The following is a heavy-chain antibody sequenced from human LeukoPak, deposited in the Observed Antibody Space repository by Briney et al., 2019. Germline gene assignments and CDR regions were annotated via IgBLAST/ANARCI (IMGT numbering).Heavy chain of an antibody. CDR3: AREFVTMVRGVRGYYFDY. CDR2: IRGSGGRT. CDR1: RFTFSSYA. V-gene: IGHV3-23*01. J-gene: IGHJ4*02. Sequence: PGGSLRLSCAASRFTFSSYAMSWVRQAPGKGLEWVSAIRGSGGRTYYADSVKGRFTISRDNSKNTLYPQMNSLRAEDTAVYYCAREFVTMVRGVRGYYFDYWGQGTLVTVSS. D-gene: IGHD3-10*01.